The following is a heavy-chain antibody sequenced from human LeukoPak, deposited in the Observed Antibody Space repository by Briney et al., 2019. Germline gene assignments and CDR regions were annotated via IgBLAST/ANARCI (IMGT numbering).Heavy chain of an antibody. V-gene: IGHV1-2*02. Sequence: EASVKVSCKASGYTFTSYAFSWVRQAPGQGLEWMGWINPNSGATKYAQKFQGRVTMTRDTSISTAYMELSRLRSDDTAVYYCARYRCKTTSGCEDTDAFDMWGQGTMVTVSS. D-gene: IGHD2/OR15-2a*01. CDR1: GYTFTSYA. CDR2: INPNSGAT. CDR3: ARYRCKTTSGCEDTDAFDM. J-gene: IGHJ3*02.